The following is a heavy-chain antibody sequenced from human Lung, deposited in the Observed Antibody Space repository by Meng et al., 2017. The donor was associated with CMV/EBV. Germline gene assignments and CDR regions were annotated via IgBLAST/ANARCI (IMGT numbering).Heavy chain of an antibody. CDR2: INPNSGGT. D-gene: IGHD2-2*01. Sequence: ASVKVSCKASGYTFTGYYMHWVRQAPGQGLEWMGWINPNSGGTNYVQKFQVRVTMTRDTSISTAYMELSRLRSDDTAVYYCARGVGYCSSTSCQVWFDPWGQGTLVTVSS. CDR1: GYTFTGYY. J-gene: IGHJ5*02. V-gene: IGHV1-2*02. CDR3: ARGVGYCSSTSCQVWFDP.